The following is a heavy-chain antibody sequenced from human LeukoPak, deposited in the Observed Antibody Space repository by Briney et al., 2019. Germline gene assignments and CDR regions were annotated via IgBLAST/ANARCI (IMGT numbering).Heavy chain of an antibody. CDR3: ARESSGNYYNPLGYMDV. J-gene: IGHJ6*03. Sequence: SETLSLTCTVSGGSISIYYWNWIRQPAGKGLEWIGRIFTSGITNYDPSHKSRVTMSVDTSKNQFSLNLSSVTAADTAVYYCARESSGNYYNPLGYMDVWGKGTTVTVSS. CDR2: IFTSGIT. D-gene: IGHD3-10*01. CDR1: GGSISIYY. V-gene: IGHV4-4*07.